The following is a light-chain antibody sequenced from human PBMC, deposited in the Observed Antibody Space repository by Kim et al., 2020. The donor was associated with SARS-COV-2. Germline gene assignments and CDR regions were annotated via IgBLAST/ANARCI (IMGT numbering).Light chain of an antibody. CDR2: PKN. Sequence: SSELTQDPAVSVALGQTVRITCHGDSLRNYYASWYQQKPGQAPVLVIYPKNNRPSGIPDRFSGSSSGNTASLTITGAQAEDEADYYCKSRDSSGNLLVFGGVTQLTVL. J-gene: IGLJ2*01. CDR3: KSRDSSGNLLV. V-gene: IGLV3-19*01. CDR1: SLRNYY.